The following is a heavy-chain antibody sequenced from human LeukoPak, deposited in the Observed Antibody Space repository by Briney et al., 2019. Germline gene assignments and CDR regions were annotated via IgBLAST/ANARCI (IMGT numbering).Heavy chain of an antibody. V-gene: IGHV1-69*04. D-gene: IGHD1-26*01. CDR2: IIPILGIA. J-gene: IGHJ6*02. CDR1: GGTFSSYA. CDR3: ATRAAGRDYYYYYGMDV. Sequence: GASVKVSCKASGGTFSSYAISWVRRAPGQGLEWMGRIIPILGIANYAQKFQGRVTITADKSTGTAYMELSSLRSEDTAVYYCATRAAGRDYYYYYGMDVWGQGTTVTVSS.